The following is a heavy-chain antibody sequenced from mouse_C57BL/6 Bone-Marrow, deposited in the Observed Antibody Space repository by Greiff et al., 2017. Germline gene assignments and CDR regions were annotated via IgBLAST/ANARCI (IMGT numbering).Heavy chain of an antibody. CDR3: ARPDHYYCYAMDY. CDR2: INPNNGGT. CDR1: GYTFTDYY. Sequence: EVQLQQSGPELVKPGASVKISCKASGYTFTDYYMNWVKQSHGKSLEWIGDINPNNGGTSYNQKFKGKATLTVDKSSSTAYMELRSLTSEDSAVYYCARPDHYYCYAMDYWGQGTSVTVSS. V-gene: IGHV1-26*01. J-gene: IGHJ4*01. D-gene: IGHD1-2*01.